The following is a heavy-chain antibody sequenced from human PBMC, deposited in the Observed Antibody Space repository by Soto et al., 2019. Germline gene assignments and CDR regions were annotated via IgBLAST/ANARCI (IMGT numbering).Heavy chain of an antibody. V-gene: IGHV3-23*01. Sequence: PGGSLRLSCAASGFTFSSYAMSWVRQAPGKGLEWVSAISGSGGSTYYADSVKGRFTISRDNSKNTLYLQMNSLRAEDTAVYYCAKDRVVGARYYYYGMDVWGQGTTVTVSS. CDR1: GFTFSSYA. J-gene: IGHJ6*02. D-gene: IGHD1-26*01. CDR3: AKDRVVGARYYYYGMDV. CDR2: ISGSGGST.